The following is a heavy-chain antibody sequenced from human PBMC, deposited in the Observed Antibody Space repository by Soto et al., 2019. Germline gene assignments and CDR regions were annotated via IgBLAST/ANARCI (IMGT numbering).Heavy chain of an antibody. CDR1: GGSMTSINW. D-gene: IGHD1-26*01. J-gene: IGHJ4*02. Sequence: QVELQESGPGLVKPSGTLSLTCTVSGGSMTSINWWKWVRQSPGKGMEWIGEAQHSGRTNYNPSLKIRVNISVHKSKNHFSLKLSSVTAADAAVYYCARSEATGLAHGGQGALVPVSP. V-gene: IGHV4-4*02. CDR3: ARSEATGLAH. CDR2: AQHSGRT.